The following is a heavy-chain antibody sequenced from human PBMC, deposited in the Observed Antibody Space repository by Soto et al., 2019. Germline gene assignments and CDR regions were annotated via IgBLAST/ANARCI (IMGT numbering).Heavy chain of an antibody. D-gene: IGHD5-12*01. CDR1: GYSISSGYY. J-gene: IGHJ4*02. CDR3: ARGGGYDWGPYYLDY. CDR2: IYHSGST. V-gene: IGHV4-38-2*01. Sequence: SETLSLTCAVSGYSISSGYYWGWIRQPPGKGLEWIGSIYHSGSTYYNPSLKSRVTISVDTSKNQFSLKLSSVTAADTAVYYCARGGGYDWGPYYLDYWGQGTLVTVSS.